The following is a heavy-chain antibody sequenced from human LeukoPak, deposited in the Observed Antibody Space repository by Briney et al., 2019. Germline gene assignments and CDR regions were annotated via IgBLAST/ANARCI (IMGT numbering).Heavy chain of an antibody. J-gene: IGHJ4*02. V-gene: IGHV5-51*01. CDR1: GYSFTSYW. CDR3: ARPALVGATAFDY. Sequence: GESLKISCKGSGYSFTSYWIGWVRQMPGKGLEWMGIIYPGDSDTRYSPSLQGQVTISADKSISTAYLQWSSLHASDTAMYYCARPALVGATAFDYWGQGTLVTVSS. CDR2: IYPGDSDT. D-gene: IGHD1-26*01.